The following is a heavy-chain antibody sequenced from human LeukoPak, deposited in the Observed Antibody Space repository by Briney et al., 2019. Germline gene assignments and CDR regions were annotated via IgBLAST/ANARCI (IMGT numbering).Heavy chain of an antibody. V-gene: IGHV4-31*03. CDR2: IYYSGST. D-gene: IGHD5-24*01. J-gene: IGHJ4*02. Sequence: PSETLSLTCTVSGGSVNSGSYYWNWIRQPPGKGLEWIGYIYYSGSTYYNPSLKSRVTISVDTSKNQFSLKLSSVTAADTAVYYCARGEMATIWSDWGQGTLVTVSS. CDR3: ARGEMATIWSD. CDR1: GGSVNSGSYY.